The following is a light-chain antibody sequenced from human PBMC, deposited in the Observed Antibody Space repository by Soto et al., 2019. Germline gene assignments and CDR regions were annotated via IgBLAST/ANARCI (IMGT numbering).Light chain of an antibody. Sequence: QSVLTQPASESGSPGQSITISCTGTSSDVGSYNLVSWYQQHPGKAPKLMIYEVSKRPSGVSNRFSGSKSGNTASLTISGLQAEDEADYYCCSYAGSSTYVFGTGTKLTVL. CDR2: EVS. J-gene: IGLJ1*01. V-gene: IGLV2-23*02. CDR1: SSDVGSYNL. CDR3: CSYAGSSTYV.